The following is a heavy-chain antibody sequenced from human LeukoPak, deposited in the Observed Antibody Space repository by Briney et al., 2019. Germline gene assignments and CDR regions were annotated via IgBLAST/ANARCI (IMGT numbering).Heavy chain of an antibody. J-gene: IGHJ2*01. CDR1: GGSISSYY. V-gene: IGHV4-59*01. D-gene: IGHD4-17*01. Sequence: SETLSLTCTVSGGSISSYYWSWIRQPPGKGLEWIGYIYYSGSTNYNPSLKSRVTISVDTSKNQFSLKLSSVTVADTAVYYCAREVDDYGAQRYFDLWGRGTLVTVSS. CDR2: IYYSGST. CDR3: AREVDDYGAQRYFDL.